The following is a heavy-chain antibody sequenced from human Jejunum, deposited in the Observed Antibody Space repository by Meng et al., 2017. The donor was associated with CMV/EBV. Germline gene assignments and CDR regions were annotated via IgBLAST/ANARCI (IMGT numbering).Heavy chain of an antibody. CDR1: GTPFSAYY. CDR2: IDHSGNT. D-gene: IGHD2-15*01. Sequence: SLTCGLYGTPFSAYYWSWIRQSPQKGLEWIGEIDHSGNTNYNPSLQNRVFISIDTSKKQISLNLTSVTAADTAVYFCARGIVGAVWSQGTQVTVSS. V-gene: IGHV4-34*01. CDR3: ARGIVGAV. J-gene: IGHJ1*01.